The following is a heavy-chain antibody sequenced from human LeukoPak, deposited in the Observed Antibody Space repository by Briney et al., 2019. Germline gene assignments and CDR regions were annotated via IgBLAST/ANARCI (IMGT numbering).Heavy chain of an antibody. D-gene: IGHD5-18*01. CDR3: ARDLAVDTAMPKGY. J-gene: IGHJ4*02. CDR1: GYSISSGYY. CDR2: IYHSGST. Sequence: SETLSLTCTVSGYSISSGYYWGWIRQPPGKGLERIGSIYHSGSTYYNPSLKSRVTISVDTSKNQFSLKLSSVTAADTAVYYCARDLAVDTAMPKGYWGQGTLVTVSS. V-gene: IGHV4-38-2*02.